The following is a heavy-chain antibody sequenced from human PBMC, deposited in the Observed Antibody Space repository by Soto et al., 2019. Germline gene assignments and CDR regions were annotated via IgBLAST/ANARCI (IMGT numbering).Heavy chain of an antibody. Sequence: GGSLRLSCAASGFTFDEYSMHWVRQAPGKGLEWVSLINRDGDNTYYADSVKGRFTISRDNSKNSLYLHMNSLRTEDTAFYYCVKVLKKSSWNAGLDSWGQGTLVAVYS. J-gene: IGHJ5*01. D-gene: IGHD1-1*01. CDR1: GFTFDEYS. V-gene: IGHV3-43*01. CDR2: INRDGDNT. CDR3: VKVLKKSSWNAGLDS.